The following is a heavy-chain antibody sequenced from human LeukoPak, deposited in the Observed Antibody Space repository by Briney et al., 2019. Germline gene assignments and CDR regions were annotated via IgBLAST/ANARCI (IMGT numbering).Heavy chain of an antibody. Sequence: GGSLRLSCVVSGFTFSSYAMSWVRQAPGKGLEWVSGISGSGGSTYYADSVKGRFTISRDNTKNTLYLQMNSLRAEDTAVYYCARDMNPGVYYYMDVWGKGTTVTVSS. CDR2: ISGSGGST. V-gene: IGHV3-23*01. CDR3: ARDMNPGVYYYMDV. J-gene: IGHJ6*03. CDR1: GFTFSSYA. D-gene: IGHD1-14*01.